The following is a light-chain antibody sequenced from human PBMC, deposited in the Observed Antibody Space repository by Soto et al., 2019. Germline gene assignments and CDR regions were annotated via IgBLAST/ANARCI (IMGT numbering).Light chain of an antibody. V-gene: IGLV2-14*01. CDR3: SSYTSSTTENV. CDR2: EVS. CDR1: SSDVGAYNY. Sequence: QSALTQPASVSGSTGQSITISCTGTSSDVGAYNYVSWYQQHPGKAPKLMIYEVSNRPSGVSDRFSGSKSGNTASLTISGLQAEDEADYYCSSYTSSTTENVFGTGTKLTVL. J-gene: IGLJ1*01.